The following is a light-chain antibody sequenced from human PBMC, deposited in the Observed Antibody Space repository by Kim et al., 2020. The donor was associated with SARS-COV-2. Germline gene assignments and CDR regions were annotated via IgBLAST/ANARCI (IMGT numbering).Light chain of an antibody. J-gene: IGKJ5*01. CDR1: QSVGKY. Sequence: EIVLTQSPGTLSLSPGERATLSCRASQSVGKYVVWYQQKPGQAPRLLLYYTSNRATGIPDRFYGSGSGTAFTLTISRLEPEDFGMYYCQQYDGSPPITFGQGTRLEIK. V-gene: IGKV3-20*01. CDR2: YTS. CDR3: QQYDGSPPIT.